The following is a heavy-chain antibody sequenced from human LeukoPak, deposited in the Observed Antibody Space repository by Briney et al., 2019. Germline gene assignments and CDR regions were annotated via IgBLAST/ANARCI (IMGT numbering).Heavy chain of an antibody. J-gene: IGHJ5*02. V-gene: IGHV4-30-2*01. CDR3: ARARSYGFSSSWYNNWFDP. D-gene: IGHD6-13*01. CDR1: GGSISSGGYY. Sequence: SETLSLTCTVSGGSISSGGYYWSWIRQPPGKGLEWIGYIYHSGSTYYNPSLKSRVTISVDRSKNQFSLKLSSVTAADTAVYYCARARSYGFSSSWYNNWFDPWGQGTLVTVSS. CDR2: IYHSGST.